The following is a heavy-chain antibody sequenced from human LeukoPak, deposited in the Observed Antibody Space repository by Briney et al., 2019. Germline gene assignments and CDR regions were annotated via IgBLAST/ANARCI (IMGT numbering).Heavy chain of an antibody. CDR3: AKGAGYSSSWYWFDY. CDR2: ISYDGSNK. D-gene: IGHD6-13*01. CDR1: GFTFSSYG. V-gene: IGHV3-30*18. J-gene: IGHJ4*02. Sequence: GGSLRLSCAAYGFTFSSYGMEWVGQAQGKGGEGVAVISYDGSNKYYADSVKGRFTISRDNSKNTLYLQMNSLRAEDTAVYYCAKGAGYSSSWYWFDYWGQGTLVTVSS.